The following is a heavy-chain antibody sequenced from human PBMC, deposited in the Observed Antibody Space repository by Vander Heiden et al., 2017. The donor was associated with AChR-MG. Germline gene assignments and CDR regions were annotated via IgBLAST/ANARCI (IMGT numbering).Heavy chain of an antibody. Sequence: QEQLQQWGARLLKSSETLSLPCAVYGGPFSGYYWSWIRQPPGKGLEWIGEINHSGSTNYNPSLKSRVTISVDTSKNQFSLKLRSVTAADTAVYYCARAEGYSFDPWGQGTLVTVSS. CDR1: GGPFSGYY. V-gene: IGHV4-34*01. CDR3: ARAEGYSFDP. CDR2: INHSGST. J-gene: IGHJ5*02.